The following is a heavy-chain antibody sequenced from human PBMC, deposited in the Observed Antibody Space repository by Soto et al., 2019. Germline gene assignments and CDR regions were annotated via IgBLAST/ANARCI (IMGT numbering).Heavy chain of an antibody. CDR2: ISSSGSTI. Sequence: QVQLVESGGALVKPGGSLRLSCVASGFTFSDYYMSWVRQAPGKGLEWLSYISSSGSTIYYADSVKGRSTISRDNAKNSLYLQMNTLRGEDTAVYYCARGGGRMAGNPVPPFDYWGQGTLVTVSS. V-gene: IGHV3-11*01. J-gene: IGHJ4*02. D-gene: IGHD6-19*01. CDR1: GFTFSDYY. CDR3: ARGGGRMAGNPVPPFDY.